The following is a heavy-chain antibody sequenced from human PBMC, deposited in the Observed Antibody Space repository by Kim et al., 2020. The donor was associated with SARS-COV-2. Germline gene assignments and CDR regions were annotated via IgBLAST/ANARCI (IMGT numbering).Heavy chain of an antibody. CDR3: ARDRERGYSYGLGVPGVGMDV. CDR2: IKQDGSEK. Sequence: GGSLRLSCAASGFTFSSYWMSWVRQAPGKGLEWVANIKQDGSEKYYVDSVKGRFTISRDNAKNSLYLQMNSLRAEDTAVYYCARDRERGYSYGLGVPGVGMDVWGQGTTVTVSS. J-gene: IGHJ6*02. V-gene: IGHV3-7*03. CDR1: GFTFSSYW. D-gene: IGHD5-18*01.